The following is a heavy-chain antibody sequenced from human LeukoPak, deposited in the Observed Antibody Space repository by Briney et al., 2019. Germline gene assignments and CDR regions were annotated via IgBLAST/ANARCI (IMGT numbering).Heavy chain of an antibody. V-gene: IGHV3-48*03. Sequence: PGGSLRLSCAASGFTFSSYEMNWVRQAPGKGLEWVSYISSSGSTIYYADSVKGRFTISRDNAKNSLYLQMNSLRAEDTAVYYCARDPHTLGYYYDSSGGFDYWGQGTLVTVSS. D-gene: IGHD3-22*01. J-gene: IGHJ4*02. CDR3: ARDPHTLGYYYDSSGGFDY. CDR2: ISSSGSTI. CDR1: GFTFSSYE.